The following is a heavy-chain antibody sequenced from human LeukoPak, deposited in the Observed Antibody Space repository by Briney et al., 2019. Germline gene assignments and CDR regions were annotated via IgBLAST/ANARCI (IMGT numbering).Heavy chain of an antibody. D-gene: IGHD3-16*01. CDR1: GGSISSGSYY. Sequence: PSETLSLTCTVSGGSISSGSYYWSWIRQPAGKGLEWIGRIYTSGSTNYNPSLKSRVTISVDTSKNQFSLKLSSVTAADTAVYYCARRLRQKNPGGDAFDIWGQGTVVTVSS. CDR2: IYTSGST. V-gene: IGHV4-61*02. J-gene: IGHJ3*02. CDR3: ARRLRQKNPGGDAFDI.